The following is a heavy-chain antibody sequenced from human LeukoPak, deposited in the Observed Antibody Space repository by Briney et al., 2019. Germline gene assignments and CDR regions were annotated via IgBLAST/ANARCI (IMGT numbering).Heavy chain of an antibody. CDR1: GFTFSSYS. CDR3: ARDPGYGSSSTDY. Sequence: PGGSLRLSCAASGFTFSSYSMNWVRQAPGKGLEWVSSISSSSSYIYYADSVKGRFTISIDNAKNSLYLQMNSLRAEDTAVYYCARDPGYGSSSTDYWGQGTLVTVSS. CDR2: ISSSSSYI. D-gene: IGHD6-6*01. J-gene: IGHJ4*02. V-gene: IGHV3-21*01.